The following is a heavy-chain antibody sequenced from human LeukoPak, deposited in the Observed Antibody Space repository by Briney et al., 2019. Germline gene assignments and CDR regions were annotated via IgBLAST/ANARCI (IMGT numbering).Heavy chain of an antibody. CDR2: IYTSGGT. J-gene: IGHJ3*02. CDR1: GGSISTYY. Sequence: PSETLSLTCSVSGGSISTYYWSWIRQPAGRGLEWIGRIYTSGGTNYNPSLKSRVTMSVDTSNNQFSLRMTSVTAADTALYWCARVQLPATKGAFDIWGQGTVVTVPS. V-gene: IGHV4-4*07. D-gene: IGHD2-2*01. CDR3: ARVQLPATKGAFDI.